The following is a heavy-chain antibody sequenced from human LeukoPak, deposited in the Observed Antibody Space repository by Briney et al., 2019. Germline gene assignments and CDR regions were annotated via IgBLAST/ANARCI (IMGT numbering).Heavy chain of an antibody. CDR3: ARVGYDSSGYYYVHEYFQH. Sequence: SVRVSCKASGGTFSSYAISWVRQAPGQGLEWMGRIIPIFGTANYAQKFQGRVTITTDESTSTAYMELSSLRSEDTAVYYCARVGYDSSGYYYVHEYFQHWGQGTLVTVSS. J-gene: IGHJ1*01. D-gene: IGHD3-22*01. CDR2: IIPIFGTA. V-gene: IGHV1-69*05. CDR1: GGTFSSYA.